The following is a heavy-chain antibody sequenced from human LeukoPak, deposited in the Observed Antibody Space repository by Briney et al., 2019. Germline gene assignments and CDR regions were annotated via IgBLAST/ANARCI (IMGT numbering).Heavy chain of an antibody. CDR1: GGSISSSSYY. Sequence: PSETLSLTCTVSGGSISSSSYYWGWIRQPPGKGLEWIGSIYYSGSTYYNPSLMSRVTISVDTSKNQFSLKLSSVTAADTAVYYCARDPLVGAKGYWGQGTLVTVSS. CDR2: IYYSGST. J-gene: IGHJ4*02. V-gene: IGHV4-39*07. D-gene: IGHD1-26*01. CDR3: ARDPLVGAKGY.